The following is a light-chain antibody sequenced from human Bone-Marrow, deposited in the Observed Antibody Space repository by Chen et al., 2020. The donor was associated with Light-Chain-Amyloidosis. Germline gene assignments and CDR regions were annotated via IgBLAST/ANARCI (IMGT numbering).Light chain of an antibody. CDR2: DVS. V-gene: IGLV2-14*03. CDR1: NSDVGDHNY. J-gene: IGLJ3*02. Sequence: QSALSQPASVSGSPGQSITLSCTGTNSDVGDHNYVSWYQQYPGKAPRLIIYDVSYRPSGVSHRFSGSKSGNTASLTISGLQADDEADYYCNSYTSSSTRVFGGGTKLTVL. CDR3: NSYTSSSTRV.